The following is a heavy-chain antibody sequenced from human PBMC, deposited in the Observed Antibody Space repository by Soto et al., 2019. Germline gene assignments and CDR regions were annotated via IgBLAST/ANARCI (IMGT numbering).Heavy chain of an antibody. V-gene: IGHV4-31*03. Sequence: PSETLSLTCSISGGSISSGSYYWSWIRQHPEKGLEWIGYIHNNGATSYNPSLSSRVTISADTSKNRYSLSVYSVTAADTALYYCAREGAGSYWFDTWGQGLLVTVSS. CDR1: GGSISSGSYY. J-gene: IGHJ5*02. CDR3: AREGAGSYWFDT. CDR2: IHNNGAT. D-gene: IGHD3-10*01.